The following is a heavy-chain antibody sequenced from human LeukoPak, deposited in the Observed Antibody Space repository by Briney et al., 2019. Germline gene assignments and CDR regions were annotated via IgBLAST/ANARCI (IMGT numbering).Heavy chain of an antibody. CDR3: ARGEGTSFDY. Sequence: SGGSLRLSCAASGFTFNSYSMNWVRQAPGRGLEWVSVIYSGGSTYYADSVKGRFTISRDNSKNTLYLQMNSLRAEDTAVYYCARGEGTSFDYWGQGTLVTVSS. CDR1: GFTFNSYS. CDR2: IYSGGST. J-gene: IGHJ4*02. V-gene: IGHV3-66*02. D-gene: IGHD3-10*01.